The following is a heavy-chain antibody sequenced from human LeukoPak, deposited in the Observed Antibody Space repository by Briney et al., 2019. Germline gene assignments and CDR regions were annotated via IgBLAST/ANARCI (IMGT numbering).Heavy chain of an antibody. J-gene: IGHJ4*02. CDR3: ASLRFGDSYFDL. CDR2: DYQSGHA. V-gene: IGHV4-38-2*02. CDR1: NYSVRSDLH. Sequence: PSETLSLTCKVSNYSVRSDLHWSWIRQSPGRGLEWIASDYQSGHAYYSPSLKSRVLISFDTSKKELSLKINSVTATDTALYYCASLRFGDSYFDLWGQGTQVTVSS. D-gene: IGHD3-10*01.